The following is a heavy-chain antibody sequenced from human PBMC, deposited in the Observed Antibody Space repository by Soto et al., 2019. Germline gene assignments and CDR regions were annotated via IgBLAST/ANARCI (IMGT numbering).Heavy chain of an antibody. CDR2: MNPNRGNT. J-gene: IGHJ6*02. CDR3: ARGGRVYAKFYYYYGMDV. V-gene: IGHV1-8*01. D-gene: IGHD2-8*01. Sequence: QVQLVQSGAEVKKPGASVKVSCKASGYTFTSYDINWVRQATGQGLEWMGWMNPNRGNTGYAQKFQGRVTMTRNTSISTAYMELSSLRSEDTAVYYCARGGRVYAKFYYYYGMDVWGQGTTVTVSS. CDR1: GYTFTSYD.